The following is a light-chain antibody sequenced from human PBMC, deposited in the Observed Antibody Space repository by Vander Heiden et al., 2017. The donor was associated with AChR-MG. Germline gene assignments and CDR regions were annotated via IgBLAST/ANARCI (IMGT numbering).Light chain of an antibody. CDR3: ATWDSSRSAGV. V-gene: IGLV1-51*01. CDR2: DNN. J-gene: IGLJ1*01. Sequence: QSVLTQPTSVSAAAGQKVTISCPGSSSHIGNNYGSWYQQLPGTAPKRLIVDNNKRPSGIPDRFSGSKSGTSATLGITGLQTGDEADDYCATWDSSRSAGVFGTGTNVTV. CDR1: SSHIGNNY.